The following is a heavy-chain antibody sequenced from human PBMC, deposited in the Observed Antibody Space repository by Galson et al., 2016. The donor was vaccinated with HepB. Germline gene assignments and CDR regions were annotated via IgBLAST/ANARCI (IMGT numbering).Heavy chain of an antibody. CDR2: IKEDGTEK. V-gene: IGHV3-7*01. J-gene: IGHJ5*02. Sequence: SLRLSCAASGFTFTNYWMTWVRQAPGKGLEWVANIKEDGTEKCYADSVKGRFTISRDNARNSLYLQMNSLRAEDTGIYYCAKRYCSGGSCYHVDHWGQGTLVTVSA. CDR3: AKRYCSGGSCYHVDH. D-gene: IGHD2-15*01. CDR1: GFTFTNYW.